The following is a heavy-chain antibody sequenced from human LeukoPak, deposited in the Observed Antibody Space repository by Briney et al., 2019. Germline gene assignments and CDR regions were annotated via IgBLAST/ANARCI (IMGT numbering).Heavy chain of an antibody. V-gene: IGHV3-74*01. D-gene: IGHD6-13*01. CDR2: INSDGSST. J-gene: IGHJ4*02. Sequence: GGSLRLSCAASGFTFSSYWMHWVRPAPGKGLVGVSRINSDGSSTRYADSVKGRFTITRDNAKNTLYLQMNSLRAEDTAVYYCARLGSWYRRDDYWGQGTLVTVSS. CDR3: ARLGSWYRRDDY. CDR1: GFTFSSYW.